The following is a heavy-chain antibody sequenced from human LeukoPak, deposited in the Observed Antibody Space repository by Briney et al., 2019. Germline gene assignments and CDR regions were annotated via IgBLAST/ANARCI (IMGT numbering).Heavy chain of an antibody. Sequence: GGSLRLSCAASGFTFDDYGMSWVRQAPGKGLEWVSGINWNGGSTGYADSVKGRFTISRDNAKNSLYLQMNSLRAEDTALYHCARNVWGGTFGGIRVGYYVDVWGKGTTVTISS. V-gene: IGHV3-20*01. CDR3: ARNVWGGTFGGIRVGYYVDV. CDR1: GFTFDDYG. J-gene: IGHJ6*03. CDR2: INWNGGST. D-gene: IGHD3-16*01.